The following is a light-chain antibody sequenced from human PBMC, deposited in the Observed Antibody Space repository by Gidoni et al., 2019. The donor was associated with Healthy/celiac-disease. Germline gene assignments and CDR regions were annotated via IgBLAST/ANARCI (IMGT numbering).Light chain of an antibody. V-gene: IGLV3-25*02. CDR1: ALPKQY. CDR3: QSADSSGTYL. CDR2: KDS. Sequence: SYELTPHPSVSVSPGQTARITCSGDALPKQYAYWYQQKPGQAPVLVIYKDSERPSGIPERFSGSSSGTTVTLTISGVQAEDEADYYCQSADSSGTYLFGGGTKLTVL. J-gene: IGLJ2*01.